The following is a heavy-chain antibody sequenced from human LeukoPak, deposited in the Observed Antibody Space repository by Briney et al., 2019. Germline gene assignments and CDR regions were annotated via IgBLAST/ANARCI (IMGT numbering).Heavy chain of an antibody. Sequence: PGGSLRLSCAASGFTFSSYSMNWVRQAPGKGLEWVSSISSSSSYIYYADSVKGRFTISRDNAKNSLYLQMNSLRAEDTAVYYCARDIPRSGYRPYYYYGMDVWGQGTTVTVSS. V-gene: IGHV3-21*01. CDR1: GFTFSSYS. CDR3: ARDIPRSGYRPYYYYGMDV. D-gene: IGHD3-22*01. J-gene: IGHJ6*02. CDR2: ISSSSSYI.